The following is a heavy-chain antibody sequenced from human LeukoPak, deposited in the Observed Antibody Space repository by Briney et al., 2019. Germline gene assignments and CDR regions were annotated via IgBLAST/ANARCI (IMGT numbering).Heavy chain of an antibody. J-gene: IGHJ4*02. CDR3: ARGSSQDIVVVPAALGFDY. CDR1: GGSFSGYY. V-gene: IGHV4-34*01. D-gene: IGHD2-2*01. CDR2: INHSGST. Sequence: PSETLSLTCAVYGGSFSGYYWSWIRQPPGXXXEWIGEINHSGSTNYNPSLKSRVTISVDTSKNQFSLKLSSVTAADTAVYYCARGSSQDIVVVPAALGFDYWGQGTLVTVSS.